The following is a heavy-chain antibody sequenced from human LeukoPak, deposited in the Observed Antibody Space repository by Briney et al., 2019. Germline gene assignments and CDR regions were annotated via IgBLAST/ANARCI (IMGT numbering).Heavy chain of an antibody. CDR3: ARVHYDSSGYVDY. Sequence: ASVKVSCKASGYPFTAYYMHWVRQAPGQGLEWMGWTNPDSGGTNYAQKFQGRVTMTRDTSISTAYMELTRLRSDDTAVYYCARVHYDSSGYVDYWGQGTLVTVSS. V-gene: IGHV1-2*02. CDR1: GYPFTAYY. CDR2: TNPDSGGT. J-gene: IGHJ4*02. D-gene: IGHD3-22*01.